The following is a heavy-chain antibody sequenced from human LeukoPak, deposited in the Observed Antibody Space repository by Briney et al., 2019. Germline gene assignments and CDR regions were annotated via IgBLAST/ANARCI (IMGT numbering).Heavy chain of an antibody. V-gene: IGHV1-18*01. D-gene: IGHD3-22*01. Sequence: ASVKVSCKASGYTFTSYGISWVRQAPGQGLEWMGWISAYNGHTNYAQKLQGRVTMTTDTTTSTAYMELRSLRSDDTAVYYCARDGSDPFDYDSSGYHGDDYWGQGTLVTVSS. CDR2: ISAYNGHT. CDR3: ARDGSDPFDYDSSGYHGDDY. CDR1: GYTFTSYG. J-gene: IGHJ4*02.